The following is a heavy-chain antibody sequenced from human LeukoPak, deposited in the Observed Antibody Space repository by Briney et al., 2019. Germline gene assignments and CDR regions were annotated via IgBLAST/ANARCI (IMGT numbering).Heavy chain of an antibody. V-gene: IGHV1-18*01. Sequence: GASVKVSCKASGYTFTSYGISWVRQAPGQGLEWMGWISAYNGNTNYAQKLQGRVTMTTDTSTSTAYMELRSLRSDDTAVYYCARVLGSYSSGWSTFPYYFDYWGQGTLVTVSS. CDR2: ISAYNGNT. J-gene: IGHJ4*02. CDR3: ARVLGSYSSGWSTFPYYFDY. CDR1: GYTFTSYG. D-gene: IGHD6-19*01.